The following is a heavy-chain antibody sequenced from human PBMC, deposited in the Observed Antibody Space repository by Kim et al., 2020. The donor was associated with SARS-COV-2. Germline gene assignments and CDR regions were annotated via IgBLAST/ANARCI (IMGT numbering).Heavy chain of an antibody. CDR1: GGSFSGYY. V-gene: IGHV4-34*01. J-gene: IGHJ4*02. CDR2: INHSGST. CDR3: ARGLFGVAAAVHYDY. D-gene: IGHD6-13*01. Sequence: SETLSLTCAVYGGSFSGYYWSWIRQPPGKGLEWIGEINHSGSTNYNPSLKSRVTISVDTSKNQFSLKLSSVTAADTAVYYCARGLFGVAAAVHYDYWGQGTLVTVSS.